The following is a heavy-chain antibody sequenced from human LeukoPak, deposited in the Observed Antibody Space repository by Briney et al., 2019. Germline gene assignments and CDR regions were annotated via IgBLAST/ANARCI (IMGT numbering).Heavy chain of an antibody. D-gene: IGHD1-26*01. J-gene: IGHJ3*02. Sequence: GGSLRLSCAASGFTFSKFALSWVRQAPGKGLEWVSTINDRGTGTYYADSVKGRFTISRDNSKNTLSLQMNSLRAEDTAVYYCAKVKGWELLQAFDIWGQGTMVTVSS. CDR3: AKVKGWELLQAFDI. CDR2: INDRGTGT. CDR1: GFTFSKFA. V-gene: IGHV3-23*01.